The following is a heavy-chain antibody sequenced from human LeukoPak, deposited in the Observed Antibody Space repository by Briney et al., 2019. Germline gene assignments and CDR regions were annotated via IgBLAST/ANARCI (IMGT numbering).Heavy chain of an antibody. V-gene: IGHV1-18*01. Sequence: ASVKVPCKASGYTFTSYGISWVRQAPGQGLEWMGWISAYNGNTNYAQKLQGRVTMTTDTSTSTAYMELRSLRSDDTAVYYCARVTVSLDAFDIWGQGTMVTVSS. CDR2: ISAYNGNT. J-gene: IGHJ3*02. D-gene: IGHD2-8*01. CDR3: ARVTVSLDAFDI. CDR1: GYTFTSYG.